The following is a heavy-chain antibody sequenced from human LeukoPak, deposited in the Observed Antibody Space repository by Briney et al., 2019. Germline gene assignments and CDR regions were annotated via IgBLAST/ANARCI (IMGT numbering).Heavy chain of an antibody. V-gene: IGHV4-59*01. J-gene: IGHJ3*02. Sequence: PSEALSLTCTVSGGTISNYYWSWIRQPPGKGLEWIAYIDYSGSTNYNPSLKSRVTISVDASKNQFSLKLSSVTAADTAVYYCARDRRRDLLHAFDIWGQGTMVTVSS. CDR1: GGTISNYY. D-gene: IGHD1-26*01. CDR3: ARDRRRDLLHAFDI. CDR2: IDYSGST.